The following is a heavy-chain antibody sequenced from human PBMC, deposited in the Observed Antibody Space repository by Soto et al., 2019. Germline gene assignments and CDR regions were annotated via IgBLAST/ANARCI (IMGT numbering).Heavy chain of an antibody. Sequence: KPSETLSLTCAVYGGSFSGYYWSWIRQPPGKGLEWIGEINHSGSTNYNPSLKSRVTISVDTSKNQFSLKLSSVTAADTAVYYCARGPIVLMVYATYNWFDPWGQGTLVTVS. CDR3: ARGPIVLMVYATYNWFDP. J-gene: IGHJ5*02. CDR2: INHSGST. CDR1: GGSFSGYY. D-gene: IGHD2-8*01. V-gene: IGHV4-34*01.